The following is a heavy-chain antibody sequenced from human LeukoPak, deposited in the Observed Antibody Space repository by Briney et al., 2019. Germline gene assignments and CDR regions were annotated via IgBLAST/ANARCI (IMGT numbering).Heavy chain of an antibody. Sequence: PSETLSLTWTVSGGSISSYYWSWIRQPPGKGLEWIGYIYYSGSTNYNPSLKSRVTISVDTSKNQFSLKLSSVTAADTAVYYCARVNYDFWSGYLTTYYYYMDVWGKGTTVTVSS. CDR1: GGSISSYY. V-gene: IGHV4-59*01. J-gene: IGHJ6*03. CDR3: ARVNYDFWSGYLTTYYYYMDV. CDR2: IYYSGST. D-gene: IGHD3-3*01.